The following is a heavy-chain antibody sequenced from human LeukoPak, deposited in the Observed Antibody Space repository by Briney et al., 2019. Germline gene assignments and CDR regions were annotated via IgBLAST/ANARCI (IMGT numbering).Heavy chain of an antibody. CDR3: SGGERVGY. CDR1: GFTFSSFA. J-gene: IGHJ4*02. CDR2: ISGSGGST. V-gene: IGHV3-23*01. D-gene: IGHD3-16*01. Sequence: GGSLRLSCAASGFTFSSFAMTWVRQAPGKGLEWVSTISGSGGSTYYADSVKGRFTISRDNSKNTLYLQVNSLRAEDTAVYYCSGGERVGYWGQGTLVSVSS.